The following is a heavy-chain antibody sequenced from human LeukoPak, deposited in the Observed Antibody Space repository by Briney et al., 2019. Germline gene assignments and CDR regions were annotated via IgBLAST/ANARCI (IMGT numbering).Heavy chain of an antibody. J-gene: IGHJ4*02. CDR3: ARERSSGAGVDY. D-gene: IGHD1-26*01. CDR1: GGSISSSNYY. CDR2: LYYTGST. Sequence: SETLSLTCTVSGGSISSSNYYWGWIRQPPGKGLEWIGSLYYTGSTYYNPSLKSRVTVSVDTTKNQFSLKVNSVTAADTAVYFCARERSSGAGVDYWGQGALVTVSS. V-gene: IGHV4-39*07.